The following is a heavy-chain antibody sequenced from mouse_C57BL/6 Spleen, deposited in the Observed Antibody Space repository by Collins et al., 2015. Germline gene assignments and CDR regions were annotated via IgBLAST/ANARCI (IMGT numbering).Heavy chain of an antibody. J-gene: IGHJ4*01. CDR1: GFTFSDHY. CDR3: TRRGYYYAMDY. V-gene: IGHV5-12*01. Sequence: EVKLVESGGGLVQPGGSLKLSCAASGFTFSDHYMYWVRQTPEKRLEWVAYISNGGGSTYYPDTVKGRFTISRDNAKNTLYLQMSRLKSEDTAMYYCTRRGYYYAMDYWGQGTSVTVSS. CDR2: ISNGGGST.